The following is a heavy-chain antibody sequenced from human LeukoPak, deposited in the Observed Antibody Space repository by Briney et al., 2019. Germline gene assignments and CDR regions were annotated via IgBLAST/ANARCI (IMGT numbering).Heavy chain of an antibody. J-gene: IGHJ6*02. CDR3: ARAGLYDSSDYYYGMDV. CDR1: GFTFSDYY. Sequence: GGSLRLSCAVSGFTFSDYYMSWIRQAPGKGLEWVSYISSSSSYTNYADSVKGRFTISRDNAKNSLYLQMNSLRAEDTAVYYCARAGLYDSSDYYYGMDVWGQGTTVTVSS. V-gene: IGHV3-11*05. CDR2: ISSSSSYT. D-gene: IGHD3-22*01.